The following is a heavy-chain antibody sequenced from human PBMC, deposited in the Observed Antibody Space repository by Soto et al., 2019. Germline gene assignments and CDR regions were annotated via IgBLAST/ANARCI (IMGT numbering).Heavy chain of an antibody. J-gene: IGHJ5*02. V-gene: IGHV1-18*04. CDR1: GYIFTSYG. CDR2: ISADNGNT. Sequence: ASVKVSCKASGYIFTSYGNSWVRQAPGQGLEWRRWISADNGNTNYAQKIKCRVTMNTDTSKSTDNMKLRKTRSDDTAVYSFARNLGRILGVTHNLFDPRSQGTLVTVSS. CDR3: ARNLGRILGVTHNLFDP. D-gene: IGHD3-22*01.